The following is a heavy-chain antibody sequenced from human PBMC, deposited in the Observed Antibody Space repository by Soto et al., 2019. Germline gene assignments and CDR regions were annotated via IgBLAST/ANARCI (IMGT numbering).Heavy chain of an antibody. Sequence: RGESLKISCKGSGYSFTSYWIGWVRQMPGKGLEWMGIIHPGDSDTRYSPSFQGQVTISADKSISTAYMELSRLRSDDTAVYYCARDSSIAVAGTYYYYYGMDVWGQGTTVTVS. CDR2: IHPGDSDT. CDR3: ARDSSIAVAGTYYYYYGMDV. V-gene: IGHV5-51*01. D-gene: IGHD6-19*01. J-gene: IGHJ6*02. CDR1: GYSFTSYW.